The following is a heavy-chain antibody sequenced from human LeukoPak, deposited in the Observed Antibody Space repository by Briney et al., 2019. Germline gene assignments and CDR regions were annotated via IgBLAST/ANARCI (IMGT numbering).Heavy chain of an antibody. V-gene: IGHV3-15*01. CDR2: IKSKTDGGTT. J-gene: IGHJ4*02. Sequence: GGSLRLSCAASGFTFSNAWMSWVRQAPGKGLEWAGRIKSKTDGGTTDYAAPVKGRFTISRDDSKNTLYLQMNSLKTEDTAVYYCTTDLHNLHGYWGQGTLVTVSS. CDR3: TTDLHNLHGY. D-gene: IGHD1-1*01. CDR1: GFTFSNAW.